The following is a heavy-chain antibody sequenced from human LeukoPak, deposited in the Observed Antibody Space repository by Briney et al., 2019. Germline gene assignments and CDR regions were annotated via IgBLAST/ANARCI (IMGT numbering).Heavy chain of an antibody. J-gene: IGHJ4*02. Sequence: SETLSLTCAVSGGSISSGGYSWSWIRQPPGKGLEWIGYIYHSGSTYYNPSLKSRVTMSVDTSKNQFSLKLSSVTAADTAVYYCARDVNWNFYFDYWGQGTLVTVSS. D-gene: IGHD1-7*01. CDR3: ARDVNWNFYFDY. CDR2: IYHSGST. V-gene: IGHV4-30-2*01. CDR1: GGSISSGGYS.